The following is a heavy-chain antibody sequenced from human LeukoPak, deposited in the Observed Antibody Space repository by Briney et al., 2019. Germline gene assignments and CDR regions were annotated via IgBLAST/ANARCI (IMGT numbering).Heavy chain of an antibody. CDR1: GFTFSSYA. CDR2: ISSNGGST. V-gene: IGHV3-64D*06. J-gene: IGHJ4*02. CDR3: VSGSYYNFDY. D-gene: IGHD1-26*01. Sequence: GGSLRPSCSALGFTFSSYAMHWVRQAPGKGLEYVSAISSNGGSTYYADSVKGRFTISRDNSKNTLYLQMSSLRAEDTAVYYCVSGSYYNFDYWGQGTLVTVSS.